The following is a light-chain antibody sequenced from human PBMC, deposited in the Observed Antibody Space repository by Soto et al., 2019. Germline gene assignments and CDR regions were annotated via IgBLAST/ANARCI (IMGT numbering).Light chain of an antibody. J-gene: IGKJ4*01. Sequence: DIQMTQSPSTLSASVGDRVTITCRASQSISSWLAWYQQKPGKAPKLLIYKASSLESGVPSRFSGSGSGTDFTLTISSLQPDDFATYYCQQYNSYCAFGGGTKVEIK. CDR3: QQYNSYCA. CDR1: QSISSW. V-gene: IGKV1-5*03. CDR2: KAS.